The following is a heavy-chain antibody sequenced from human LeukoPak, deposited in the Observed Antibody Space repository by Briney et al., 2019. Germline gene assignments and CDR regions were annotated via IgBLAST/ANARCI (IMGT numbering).Heavy chain of an antibody. CDR2: IYTSGST. V-gene: IGHV4-4*07. D-gene: IGHD2-2*01. Sequence: PSETLSLTCTVSGGSISSDYWSWIRQPAGTGLEWIGRIYTSGSTNYNPSLKSRVTMSVDTSKNQFSLKLSSVTAADTAVYYCARVVPAAPEGIYYYGTDVWGQGTTVTVSS. CDR1: GGSISSDY. CDR3: ARVVPAAPEGIYYYGTDV. J-gene: IGHJ6*02.